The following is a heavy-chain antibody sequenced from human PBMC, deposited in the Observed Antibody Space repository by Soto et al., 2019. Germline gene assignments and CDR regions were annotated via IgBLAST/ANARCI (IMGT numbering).Heavy chain of an antibody. Sequence: QVQLVESGGGVVQPGRSLRLSCAASGYIFSNYGMHWVRQAPGKGLEGVAVTSYDGSKKYYVDSVKGRFTISKDNSKNTVYLQMNSLRIEDTAVYYCAKWGLSGHGMDVWGQGTTVTVSS. J-gene: IGHJ6*02. CDR3: AKWGLSGHGMDV. V-gene: IGHV3-30*18. CDR2: TSYDGSKK. CDR1: GYIFSNYG. D-gene: IGHD7-27*01.